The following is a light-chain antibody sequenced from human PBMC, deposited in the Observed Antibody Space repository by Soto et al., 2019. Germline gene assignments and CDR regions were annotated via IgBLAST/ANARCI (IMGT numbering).Light chain of an antibody. J-gene: IGKJ1*01. Sequence: DIQMTQSPSTLSASVGDRVTITCRASQGIRSWLAWYQQKPGKAPKLLIYKASSLESGVPSRFSGSGSGTEFTLTISSLQPDDFATYYCQQFHTFSPTFGQGTKVEIK. CDR3: QQFHTFSPT. CDR2: KAS. CDR1: QGIRSW. V-gene: IGKV1-5*03.